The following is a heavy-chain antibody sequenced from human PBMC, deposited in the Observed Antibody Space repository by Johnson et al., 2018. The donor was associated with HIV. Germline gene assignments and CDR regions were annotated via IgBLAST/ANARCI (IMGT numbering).Heavy chain of an antibody. J-gene: IGHJ3*02. CDR2: IWYDGSNK. D-gene: IGHD6-19*01. CDR1: GFTFNTYG. CDR3: ARVVLVRLAVAGPSRDAFDI. V-gene: IGHV3-33*08. Sequence: QMLLVESGGGVVQTGTSLRLSCAASGFTFNTYGMHWVRQAPGKGLEWVAVIWYDGSNKYYVDSVKGRFTISRDNAKNSLYLQMNSLRAEDTALYYCARVVLVRLAVAGPSRDAFDIWGQGTMVTVSS.